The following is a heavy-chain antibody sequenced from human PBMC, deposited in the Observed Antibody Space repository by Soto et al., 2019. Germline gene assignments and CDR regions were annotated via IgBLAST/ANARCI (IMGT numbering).Heavy chain of an antibody. V-gene: IGHV3-30*04. CDR2: ISYDGSNK. Sequence: QVQLVESGGGVAQPGRPLRLSCAASGFSFRSYAMNWVRQAPGKGLEWVAVISYDGSNKYSADSVKGRFTISRDNSKNTLYLQMSSLRVEDTAVYYCARGGWLQTRWYFDYWGQGSLVTVSP. CDR1: GFSFRSYA. J-gene: IGHJ4*02. D-gene: IGHD5-12*01. CDR3: ARGGWLQTRWYFDY.